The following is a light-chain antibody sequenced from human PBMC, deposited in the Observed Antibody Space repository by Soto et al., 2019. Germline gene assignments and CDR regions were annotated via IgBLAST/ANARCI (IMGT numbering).Light chain of an antibody. V-gene: IGLV2-14*03. CDR1: RIKVGGYNY. J-gene: IGLJ1*01. CDR2: DVS. Sequence: QSALTQPASGSGPPDQPSTISCPGTRIKVGGYNYVSWYQHHPGKAPKLMIFDVSNRPSGVSNRFSGSKSGNTASLTISGLQPEDEADYYCSSYTTSNTRQIVFGTGTKVTVL. CDR3: SSYTTSNTRQIV.